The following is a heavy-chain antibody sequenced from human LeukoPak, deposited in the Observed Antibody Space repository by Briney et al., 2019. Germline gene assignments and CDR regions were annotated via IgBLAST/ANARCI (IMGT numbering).Heavy chain of an antibody. CDR3: ARRRIVEARQALFDY. J-gene: IGHJ4*02. Sequence: GESLKISCKGSGYSFTSYWIGWVRQMPGKGLEWMGIIYPGDSDTRYSPSFQGQVTISADKSISTAYLQWSSLKASDTAMYYCARRRIVEARQALFDYRGQGTLVTVSS. CDR2: IYPGDSDT. V-gene: IGHV5-51*01. CDR1: GYSFTSYW. D-gene: IGHD1-26*01.